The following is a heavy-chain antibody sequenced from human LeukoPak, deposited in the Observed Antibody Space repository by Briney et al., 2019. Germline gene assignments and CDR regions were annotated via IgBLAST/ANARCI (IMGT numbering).Heavy chain of an antibody. CDR3: ARLVAGAYYHCGMDV. J-gene: IGHJ6*04. V-gene: IGHV1-69*06. CDR1: GGTFSSYA. CDR2: IIPIFGTA. Sequence: ASVKVSCKASGGTFSSYAISWVRQAPGQGLEWIGGIIPIFGTANYAQKFQGRVTITADKSTSTAYMELSSLRSEDTAVCYCARLVAGAYYHCGMDVWGKGTTVTVSS. D-gene: IGHD2-15*01.